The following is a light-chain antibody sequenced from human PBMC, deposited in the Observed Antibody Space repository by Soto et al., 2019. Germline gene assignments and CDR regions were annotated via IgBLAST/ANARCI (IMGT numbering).Light chain of an antibody. V-gene: IGKV3-20*01. J-gene: IGKJ4*01. CDR2: GAS. Sequence: EIVLTQSPDTLSLSPGERATLSCRASQSVSASYLAWYQHKPGQAPRLLMYGASRRATGIPDRFSGSGSGTDFTLTISRLEPGDFVVYFCQQYGRSPLTFGGGTKVEIK. CDR1: QSVSASY. CDR3: QQYGRSPLT.